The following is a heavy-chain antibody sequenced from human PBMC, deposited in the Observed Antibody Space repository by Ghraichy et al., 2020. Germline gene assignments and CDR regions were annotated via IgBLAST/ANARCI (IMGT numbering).Heavy chain of an antibody. CDR1: GGSFSGYY. V-gene: IGHV4-34*01. Sequence: SETLSLTCAVYGGSFSGYYWSWIRQPPGKGLEWIGEINHSGSTNYNPSLKSRVTISVDTSKNQFSLKLSSVTAADTAVYYCARDRGITIFGVVISGYYGMDVWGQGTTVTVSS. D-gene: IGHD3-3*01. CDR2: INHSGST. J-gene: IGHJ6*02. CDR3: ARDRGITIFGVVISGYYGMDV.